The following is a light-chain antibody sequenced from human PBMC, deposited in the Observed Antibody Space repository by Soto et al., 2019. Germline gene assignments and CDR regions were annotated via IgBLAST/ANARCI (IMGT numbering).Light chain of an antibody. J-gene: IGLJ1*01. CDR3: SSYTSSSKV. CDR2: EVS. V-gene: IGLV2-14*01. CDR1: SSDVGGYNY. Sequence: QSVLTQPSSVSGSPGQSITISCTGTSSDVGGYNYVSWYQQHPGKAPKLMIYEVSNRPSGVSNRFSGSKSGNTASLTISGLQAEDEDDYYCSSYTSSSKVFGTGTTV.